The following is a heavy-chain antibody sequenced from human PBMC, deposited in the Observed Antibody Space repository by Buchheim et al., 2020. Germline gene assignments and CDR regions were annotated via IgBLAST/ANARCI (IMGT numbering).Heavy chain of an antibody. J-gene: IGHJ5*02. CDR1: GFTFSSYE. D-gene: IGHD3-22*01. CDR3: ASLDNSGYHKYFDP. Sequence: EVQLVESGGGLVQPGGSLRLSCAASGFTFSSYEMNWVRQAPGKGLEWVANIKQDGSEKNYVDSVKGRFTISRDNAKNSLYLQMNSLRAEDTAVYYCASLDNSGYHKYFDPWGQGTL. CDR2: IKQDGSEK. V-gene: IGHV3-7*01.